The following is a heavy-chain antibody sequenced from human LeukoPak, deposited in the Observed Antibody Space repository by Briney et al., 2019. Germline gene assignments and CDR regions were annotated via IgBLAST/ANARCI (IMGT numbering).Heavy chain of an antibody. J-gene: IGHJ3*02. CDR3: ARLLFGDNAFDI. D-gene: IGHD3-10*01. V-gene: IGHV4-34*01. Sequence: SETLSLTCAVYGGSFSGYYWSWIRQPPGKGLEWIGSIYYSGSTYYNPSLKSRVTISVDTSKNQFSLKLSSVTAADTAVYYCARLLFGDNAFDIWGQGTMVTVSS. CDR2: IYYSGST. CDR1: GGSFSGYY.